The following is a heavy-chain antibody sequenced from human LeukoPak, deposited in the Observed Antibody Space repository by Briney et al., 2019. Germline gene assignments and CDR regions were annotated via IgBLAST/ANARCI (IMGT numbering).Heavy chain of an antibody. CDR1: GVSMSSYY. CDR3: ARSLPFPWGGDGWGVFVP. V-gene: IGHV4-59*01. D-gene: IGHD3-16*01. CDR2: IYYSGSN. Sequence: SETLSLTCTVSGVSMSSYYWSWIRQPPGKGLEWIGYIYYSGSNKYNPSLKSRVDISIDTSKNQFSLKLNSVTTADTAVYYCARSLPFPWGGDGWGVFVPGGKGTLVPVSS. J-gene: IGHJ3*01.